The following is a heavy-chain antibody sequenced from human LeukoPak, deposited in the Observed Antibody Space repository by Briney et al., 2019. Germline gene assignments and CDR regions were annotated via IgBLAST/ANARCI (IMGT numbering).Heavy chain of an antibody. J-gene: IGHJ4*02. CDR2: IYYSGST. D-gene: IGHD3-3*01. CDR3: ARVTTDSPLTYYDFWSAISNGYFDY. V-gene: IGHV4-59*01. CDR1: GGSISSYY. Sequence: SETLSLTCTVSGGSISSYYWSWIRQPPGKGLEWIGYIYYSGSTNYNPSLKSRVTISVDTSKNQFSLKLSSVTAADTAVYYCARVTTDSPLTYYDFWSAISNGYFDYWGQGTLVTVSS.